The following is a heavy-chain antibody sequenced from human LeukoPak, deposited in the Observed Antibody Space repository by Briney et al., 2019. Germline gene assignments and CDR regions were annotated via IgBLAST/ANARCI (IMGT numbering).Heavy chain of an antibody. CDR1: GFTVSSNY. D-gene: IGHD3-10*01. V-gene: IGHV3-53*04. J-gene: IGHJ6*02. CDR2: IYSGGGT. Sequence: GGSLRPSCAASGFTVSSNYMNWFRQAPGKGLEWVPVIYSGGGTYFADSVKGRFSISRHNSKNTLYLQMNSLRAEDTAIYYCARERPYGLGTRGMDVWGQGTTVTVSS. CDR3: ARERPYGLGTRGMDV.